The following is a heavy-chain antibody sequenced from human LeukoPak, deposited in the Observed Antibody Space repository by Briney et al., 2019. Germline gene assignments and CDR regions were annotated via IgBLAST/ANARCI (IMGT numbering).Heavy chain of an antibody. D-gene: IGHD3-9*01. J-gene: IGHJ6*03. CDR3: ARGGSTLHSAGGHDIEFYYYYYMDV. CDR2: IYYSGST. Sequence: SETLSLTCTVSGGSISSSSYYWSWIRQPPGKGLEWIGYIYYSGSTNYNPSLKSRVTISVDTSKNQFSLKLSSVTAADTAVYYCARGGSTLHSAGGHDIEFYYYYYMDVWGKGTTVTISS. CDR1: GGSISSSSYY. V-gene: IGHV4-61*01.